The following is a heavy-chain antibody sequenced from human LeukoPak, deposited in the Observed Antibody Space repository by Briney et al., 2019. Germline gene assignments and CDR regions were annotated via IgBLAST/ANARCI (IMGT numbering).Heavy chain of an antibody. CDR3: ARGVAVMRLRLGELPEPFDY. J-gene: IGHJ4*02. V-gene: IGHV1-46*01. Sequence: ASVKVSCKASGYTFTSYYMHWVRQAPGQGLEWMGIINPSGGSTSYAQKFQGRVTMTRDTSTSTVYMELSSLRSEDTAVYYCARGVAVMRLRLGELPEPFDYWGQGTLVTVSS. CDR2: INPSGGST. D-gene: IGHD3-16*01. CDR1: GYTFTSYY.